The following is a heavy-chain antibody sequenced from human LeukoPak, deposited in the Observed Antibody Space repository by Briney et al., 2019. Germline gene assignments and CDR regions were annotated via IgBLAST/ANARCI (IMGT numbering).Heavy chain of an antibody. CDR2: MNQDGSEK. Sequence: GGSLRLSCAASGFTFSSYWMSWVRQAPGKGLESVANMNQDGSEKYYVDSMKGRFTISRDNAMNSLYLQINSLRAEDTAVYYCARAHLTGVDAFDIWGHGTMVTVSS. V-gene: IGHV3-7*01. CDR3: ARAHLTGVDAFDI. CDR1: GFTFSSYW. J-gene: IGHJ3*02. D-gene: IGHD2-8*01.